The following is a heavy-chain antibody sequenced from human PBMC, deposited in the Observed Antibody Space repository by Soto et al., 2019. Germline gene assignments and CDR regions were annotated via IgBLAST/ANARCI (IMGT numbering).Heavy chain of an antibody. CDR2: LSDSGGSI. CDR1: GFTFNRHA. CDR3: AKVSSAWYAGFFDL. D-gene: IGHD2-8*01. Sequence: EVQLLESGGGLVQPGGSLRLSCTASGFTFNRHAMTWVRQAPGKGLEWVSGLSDSGGSIYYADSVKGRFTISRDNSRNTLYLRLIALRAEDTAVYYCAKVSSAWYAGFFDLWGQGTLVTVSS. J-gene: IGHJ4*02. V-gene: IGHV3-23*01.